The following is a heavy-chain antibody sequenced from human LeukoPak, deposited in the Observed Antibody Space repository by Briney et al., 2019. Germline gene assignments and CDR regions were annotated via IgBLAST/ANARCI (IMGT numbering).Heavy chain of an antibody. CDR3: ARTSSWYYGWFDP. D-gene: IGHD6-13*01. Sequence: ASVKVSCKASGYTFTGYYMHWVRQAPGQGLEWMGWINPNSGGTNYAQKFQGRVTMTRDTSISTAYMELSRLRSDDTAVYYCARTSSWYYGWFDPWGQGTLVTVSS. J-gene: IGHJ5*02. CDR1: GYTFTGYY. V-gene: IGHV1-2*02. CDR2: INPNSGGT.